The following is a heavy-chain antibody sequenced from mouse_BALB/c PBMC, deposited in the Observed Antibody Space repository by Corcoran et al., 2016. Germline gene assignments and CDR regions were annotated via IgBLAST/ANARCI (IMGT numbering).Heavy chain of an antibody. V-gene: IGHV14-3*02. Sequence: EVQLQQSGAELVKPGASVKLSCTASGFNIKDTYMHWVKQRPEQGLEGSGRLDPANGNTKYDPKFQGKATITADTSSNTAYLQLSSLTSEDTAVYYCANWDWYVDGWGAGTTVTVSA. CDR1: GFNIKDTY. D-gene: IGHD4-1*01. CDR2: LDPANGNT. CDR3: ANWDWYVDG. J-gene: IGHJ1*01.